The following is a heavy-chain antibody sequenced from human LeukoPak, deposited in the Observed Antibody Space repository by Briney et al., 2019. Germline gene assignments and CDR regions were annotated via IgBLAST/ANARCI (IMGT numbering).Heavy chain of an antibody. CDR1: GFTFSSYA. D-gene: IGHD5-18*01. V-gene: IGHV3-23*01. Sequence: GGSLRLSCAASGFTFSSYAMSWVRQAPGKGLEWVSAISGSGGSTYYADSVKGRFTISRDNSENTLYLQMNSLRAEDTAVYYCAKSPRGAMATLDYWGQGTLVTVSS. J-gene: IGHJ4*02. CDR2: ISGSGGST. CDR3: AKSPRGAMATLDY.